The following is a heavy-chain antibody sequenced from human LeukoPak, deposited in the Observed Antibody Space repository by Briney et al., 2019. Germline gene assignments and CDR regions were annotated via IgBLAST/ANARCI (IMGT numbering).Heavy chain of an antibody. V-gene: IGHV3-23*01. D-gene: IGHD5-24*01. CDR2: ISGSGGSP. CDR1: GFTFTNYA. CDR3: AKPLRDAGSFNYPYFDF. Sequence: AGGSLRLSCAASGFTFTNYAMNWVRQAPGKGLEWVSAISGSGGSPSYADSVRGRFTISRDNSNNMLYLQMNSLRAEDTAVYYCAKPLRDAGSFNYPYFDFWGQGTLVTVSS. J-gene: IGHJ4*02.